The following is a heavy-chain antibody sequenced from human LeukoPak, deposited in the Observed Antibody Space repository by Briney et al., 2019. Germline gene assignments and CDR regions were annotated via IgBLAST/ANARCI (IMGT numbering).Heavy chain of an antibody. D-gene: IGHD2-8*01. CDR2: ISYDGSNK. V-gene: IGHV3-30*04. Sequence: GGSLRLSCAASGFTFSSYAMHWVRQAPGKGLEWVAVISYDGSNKYYADSVKGRFTISRDNSKNTLYLQMNSLRAEDTAVYYCARADGGGSNGSPIDYWGQGTLVTVSS. J-gene: IGHJ4*02. CDR3: ARADGGGSNGSPIDY. CDR1: GFTFSSYA.